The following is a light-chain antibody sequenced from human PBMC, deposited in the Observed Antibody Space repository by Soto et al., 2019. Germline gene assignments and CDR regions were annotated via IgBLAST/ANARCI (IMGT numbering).Light chain of an antibody. J-gene: IGLJ2*01. CDR3: SSYTSGSTLVV. CDR1: SSDVGAYNY. Sequence: QSALTRPASVSGSPGQSITISCTGSSSDVGAYNYVSWYQQHPGKAPRLMIYEVTNRPSGVSNRFSGSKSGNTASLTISGLWAEDEADYYCSSYTSGSTLVVFGVGTTLTVL. CDR2: EVT. V-gene: IGLV2-14*01.